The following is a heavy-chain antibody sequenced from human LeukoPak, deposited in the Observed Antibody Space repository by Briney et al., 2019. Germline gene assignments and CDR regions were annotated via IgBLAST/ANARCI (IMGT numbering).Heavy chain of an antibody. V-gene: IGHV4-34*01. J-gene: IGHJ5*02. Sequence: SETLSLTCAVSGGSISSGGYSWSWIRQPPGKGLEWIGEINHSGSTNYNPSLKSRVTISVDTSKNQFSLKLSSVTAADTAVYYCARLGGYYGSGSTNWFDPWGQGTLVTVSS. CDR1: GGSISSGGYS. D-gene: IGHD3-10*01. CDR2: INHSGST. CDR3: ARLGGYYGSGSTNWFDP.